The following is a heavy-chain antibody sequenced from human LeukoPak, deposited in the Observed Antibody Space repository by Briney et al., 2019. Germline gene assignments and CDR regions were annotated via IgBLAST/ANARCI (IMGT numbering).Heavy chain of an antibody. D-gene: IGHD6-13*01. CDR3: ARGSGIAAAGTLLLDY. Sequence: GASVKVSCKASGYTFTSYGISWVRQAPGQGLEWMAWISAYNGNTNYAQKLQGRVTMTTDTSTSTAYMELRSLRSDDTAVYYCARGSGIAAAGTLLLDYWGQGTLVTVSS. CDR1: GYTFTSYG. CDR2: ISAYNGNT. V-gene: IGHV1-18*01. J-gene: IGHJ4*02.